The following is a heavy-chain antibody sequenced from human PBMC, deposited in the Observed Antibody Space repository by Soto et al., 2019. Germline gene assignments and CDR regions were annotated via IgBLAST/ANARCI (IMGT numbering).Heavy chain of an antibody. D-gene: IGHD1-26*01. Sequence: GVLRLSCAASGFTFRSYWMHWVRQAPGKGLVWVSRINRDGSSTSYADSVKGRVTISRDTAKNTLYLQMNSLRSEDTAVYYCARDSGSGSYRFDYWGQGTLVTVSS. V-gene: IGHV3-74*01. CDR3: ARDSGSGSYRFDY. CDR1: GFTFRSYW. J-gene: IGHJ4*02. CDR2: INRDGSST.